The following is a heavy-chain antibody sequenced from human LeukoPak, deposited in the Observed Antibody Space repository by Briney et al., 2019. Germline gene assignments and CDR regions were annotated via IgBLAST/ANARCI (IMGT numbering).Heavy chain of an antibody. CDR3: ARGRDRVNGDYVGY. CDR2: IIPIFGTA. D-gene: IGHD5-12*01. J-gene: IGHJ4*02. V-gene: IGHV1-69*05. Sequence: SVKVSCKASGGTFSSYAISWVRQAPGQGLEWMGRIIPIFGTANYAQKFQGRVTITTDESTSTAYMELSSLRSEDTAVYYYARGRDRVNGDYVGYWGQGTLVTVSS. CDR1: GGTFSSYA.